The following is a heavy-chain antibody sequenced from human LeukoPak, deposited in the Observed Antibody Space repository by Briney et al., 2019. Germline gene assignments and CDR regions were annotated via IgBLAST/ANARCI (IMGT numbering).Heavy chain of an antibody. CDR2: IIPIFGTA. Sequence: ASVKVSCKASGGTFSSYAISWVRQAPGQGLEWMGRIIPIFGTANYAQKFQGRVTITTDESTSTAYMELSSLRSEDTAVYYCATAHPITGTKGFYFDYWGQGTLVTVSS. CDR1: GGTFSSYA. J-gene: IGHJ4*02. CDR3: ATAHPITGTKGFYFDY. V-gene: IGHV1-69*05. D-gene: IGHD1-7*01.